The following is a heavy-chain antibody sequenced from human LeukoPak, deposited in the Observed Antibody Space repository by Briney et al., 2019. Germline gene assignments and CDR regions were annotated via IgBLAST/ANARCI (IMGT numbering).Heavy chain of an antibody. D-gene: IGHD3-3*01. CDR1: GSTFTTYD. J-gene: IGHJ4*02. CDR3: ARDYIAYDPLDY. V-gene: IGHV3-21*01. Sequence: PARSLSLSCAASGSTFTTYDMNCVRQAQSKWMEWVSSISSRSTSIYYADSVKGRFTTSRDNAKNSLYLQMNSLRAEDTAVYWCARDYIAYDPLDYWGQGTLVTVSS. CDR2: ISSRSTSI.